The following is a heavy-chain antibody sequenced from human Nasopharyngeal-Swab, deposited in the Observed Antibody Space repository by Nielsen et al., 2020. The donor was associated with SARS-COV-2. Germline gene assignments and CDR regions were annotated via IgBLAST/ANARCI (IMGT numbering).Heavy chain of an antibody. CDR3: VSAGSIEY. J-gene: IGHJ4*02. Sequence: GESLKTSCVASGFTYKYGMNWVRQAPGKGLEWVSVIWYDGSKKFYAESVKGRFSISRDESKNTVYLQMSSLRVEDTAVYYCVSAGSIEYWGPGTLVTVSS. CDR1: GFTYKYG. V-gene: IGHV3-33*01. D-gene: IGHD3-10*01. CDR2: IWYDGSKK.